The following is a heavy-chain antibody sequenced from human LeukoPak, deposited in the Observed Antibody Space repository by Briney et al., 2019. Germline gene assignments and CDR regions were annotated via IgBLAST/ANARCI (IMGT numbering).Heavy chain of an antibody. CDR3: AKDRLTMVHLYYFDY. CDR2: ISYDGSNK. CDR1: GFTFSSYG. D-gene: IGHD3-10*01. Sequence: PGGSLRLSCAASGFTFSSYGMHWVRQAPGKGLEWVSVISYDGSNKYYADSVKGRFTISRDNSKNTLYLQMNSLRAEDTAVYYCAKDRLTMVHLYYFDYWGQGTLVTVSS. J-gene: IGHJ4*02. V-gene: IGHV3-30*18.